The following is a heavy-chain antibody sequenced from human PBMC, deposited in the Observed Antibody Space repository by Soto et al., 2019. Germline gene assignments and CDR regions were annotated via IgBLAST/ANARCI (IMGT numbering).Heavy chain of an antibody. V-gene: IGHV3-23*01. J-gene: IGHJ6*02. CDR3: AKDRHKCSGGSCYEPYYYGMDV. CDR1: GFTFSSYA. CDR2: ISGSGGST. D-gene: IGHD2-15*01. Sequence: GGSLRLSCAASGFTFSSYAMSWVRQAPGKGLEWVSAISGSGGSTYYADSVKGRFTISRDNSKNTLYLQMNSLRAEDTAVYYCAKDRHKCSGGSCYEPYYYGMDVWGQGTTVTV.